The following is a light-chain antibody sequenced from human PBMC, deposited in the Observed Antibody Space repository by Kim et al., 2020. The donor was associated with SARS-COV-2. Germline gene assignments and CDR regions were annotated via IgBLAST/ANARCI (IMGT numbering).Light chain of an antibody. V-gene: IGLV3-19*01. CDR1: SLRNFY. J-gene: IGLJ3*02. CDR3: NSRDSTANHLRV. CDR2: NKN. Sequence: SSELTQDPAVSVALGQTVRITCQGDSLRNFYPSWYQQKPEQAPILVIYNKNNRPSGIPDRFSGSSSGSTASLTITGAQAEDEADYYCNSRDSTANHLRVFGGGTQLTVL.